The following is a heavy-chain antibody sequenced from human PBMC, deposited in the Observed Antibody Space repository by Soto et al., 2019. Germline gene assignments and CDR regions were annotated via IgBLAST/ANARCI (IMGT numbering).Heavy chain of an antibody. CDR2: IYYSGST. CDR3: ARRYCSSTSCYNWFDP. CDR1: GGSISSYD. V-gene: IGHV4-59*08. J-gene: IGHJ5*02. Sequence: SEILSLTCTVSGGSISSYDWSCIRQPPGKGLEWIGYIYYSGSTNYNPSLKSRVTISVDTSKNQFSLKLSSVTAADTAVYYCARRYCSSTSCYNWFDPRGQGTLVTVSS. D-gene: IGHD2-2*01.